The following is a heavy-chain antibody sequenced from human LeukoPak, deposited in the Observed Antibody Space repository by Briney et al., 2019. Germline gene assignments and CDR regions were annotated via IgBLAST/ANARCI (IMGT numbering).Heavy chain of an antibody. Sequence: PSETLSLTCTVSGDSISSTSYYWGWIRQPPGKGLEWIGTIYYSGRTYYNPSLKSRVTIFVDTAKNQVSLKLSSVTAADTAVYYCARPSGSYRAEYFQHWGQGTLATVSS. CDR2: IYYSGRT. D-gene: IGHD1-26*01. CDR3: ARPSGSYRAEYFQH. CDR1: GDSISSTSYY. V-gene: IGHV4-39*01. J-gene: IGHJ1*01.